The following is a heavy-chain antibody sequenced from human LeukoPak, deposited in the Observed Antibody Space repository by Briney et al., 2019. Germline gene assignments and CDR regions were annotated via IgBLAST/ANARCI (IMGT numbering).Heavy chain of an antibody. D-gene: IGHD2-21*01. CDR3: ASAPRGTIIPYELPAGP. J-gene: IGHJ5*02. CDR2: INPSGSST. V-gene: IGHV1-46*01. CDR1: GYTFTSYY. Sequence: GASVKVSCKASGYTFTSYYMHWVRQAPGQGLEWMGIINPSGSSTSYAQKFQGRVTMTTDTSTSTAYMELRSLRSDDTAVYYCASAPRGTIIPYELPAGPWGQGTLVTVSS.